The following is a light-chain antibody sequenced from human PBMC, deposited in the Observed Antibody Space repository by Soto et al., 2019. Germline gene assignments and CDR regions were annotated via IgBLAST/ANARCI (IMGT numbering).Light chain of an antibody. V-gene: IGLV1-40*01. CDR3: QSYDSSLRGGV. J-gene: IGLJ2*01. Sequence: QSVLTQPPSVSGAPGQRVTISCTGSSSNIGAGYDVHGYQQLPGTAPKLLIYGNSNRPSGVPDRFSGSKSGTSASLAITGLQAEDEADYYCQSYDSSLRGGVFGGGTKLTVL. CDR1: SSNIGAGYD. CDR2: GNS.